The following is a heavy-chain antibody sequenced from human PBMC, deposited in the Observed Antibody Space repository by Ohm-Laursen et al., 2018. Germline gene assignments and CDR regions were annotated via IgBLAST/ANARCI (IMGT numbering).Heavy chain of an antibody. J-gene: IGHJ6*02. D-gene: IGHD4-17*01. V-gene: IGHV4-31*02. Sequence: TLSLTWPVSGGSISSGGYYWSWIRQHPGKGLEWIGYIYYSGSTYYNPSLKSRVTISVDTSKNQFSLKLSSVTASDTAMYYCARLDYGDYRGYYYYYGMGVWGQGTTVTVSS. CDR2: IYYSGST. CDR3: ARLDYGDYRGYYYYYGMGV. CDR1: GGSISSGGYY.